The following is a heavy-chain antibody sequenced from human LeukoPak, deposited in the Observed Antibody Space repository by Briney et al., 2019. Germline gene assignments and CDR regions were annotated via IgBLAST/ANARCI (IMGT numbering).Heavy chain of an antibody. CDR2: ISYDGGTQ. CDR3: ARVVLRYFDWFLRGEYFDY. D-gene: IGHD3-9*01. V-gene: IGHV3-30*04. J-gene: IGHJ4*02. Sequence: PGRSLRLSCAASGFSFSSYAMYWVRQTPGKRLEWVAVISYDGGTQYYADSVKGRFTISRDNSKNTLYLQMNSLRAEDTAVYYCARVVLRYFDWFLRGEYFDYWGQGTLATVSS. CDR1: GFSFSSYA.